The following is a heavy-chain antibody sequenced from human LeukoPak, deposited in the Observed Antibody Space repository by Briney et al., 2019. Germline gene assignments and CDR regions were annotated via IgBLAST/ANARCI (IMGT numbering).Heavy chain of an antibody. J-gene: IGHJ5*02. CDR3: ARGTRRTGTPTFDP. CDR1: GGTCSSYA. CDR2: INPSGGST. D-gene: IGHD1-7*01. Sequence: ASVKVSCKASGGTCSSYAISWVRQAPGQGLDWMGIINPSGGSTSYAQKFQGRVIMTRDTSTSTVYMELSSLRSEDTAVYYCARGTRRTGTPTFDPWGQGTLVTVSS. V-gene: IGHV1-46*01.